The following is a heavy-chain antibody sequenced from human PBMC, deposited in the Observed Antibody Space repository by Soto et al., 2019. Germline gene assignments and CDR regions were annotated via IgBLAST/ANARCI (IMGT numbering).Heavy chain of an antibody. CDR1: GGSISSYY. V-gene: IGHV4-59*01. J-gene: IGHJ4*02. CDR3: ALIAAADSDY. Sequence: SETLSLTCTVSGGSISSYYWSWIRQPPGKGLEWIGYIYYSGSTNYNPSLKSRVTISVDTSKNQLSLKLSSVTAADTAVYYCALIAAADSDYWGQGTLVTVSS. D-gene: IGHD6-13*01. CDR2: IYYSGST.